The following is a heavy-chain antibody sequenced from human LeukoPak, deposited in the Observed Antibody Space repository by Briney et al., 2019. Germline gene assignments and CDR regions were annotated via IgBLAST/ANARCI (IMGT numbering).Heavy chain of an antibody. V-gene: IGHV1-46*01. D-gene: IGHD3-10*01. CDR1: GYTFTSYY. CDR2: INPSGGST. Sequence: GASVKVSCKASGYTFTSYYMHWVRQAPGQGLEWMGIINPSGGSTSYAQKFQGRVTMTRDTSTSTVYMELSSLRSEDTAVYYCARDLGGTPTTLLWFGEFTFDYWGQGTLVTVSS. CDR3: ARDLGGTPTTLLWFGEFTFDY. J-gene: IGHJ4*02.